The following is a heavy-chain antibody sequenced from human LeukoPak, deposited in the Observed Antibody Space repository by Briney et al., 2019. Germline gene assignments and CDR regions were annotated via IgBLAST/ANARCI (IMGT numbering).Heavy chain of an antibody. CDR2: IYSGGST. Sequence: PGGSLRLSCAASGFTVSSDYMSWVRQAPGKGLEWVSVIYSGGSTYYADSVKGRFTISRDNSKNTLYLQMNSLRAEDTAVYYCARDKYRYASDWGQGTLVTVSS. CDR1: GFTVSSDY. CDR3: ARDKYRYASD. V-gene: IGHV3-66*01. J-gene: IGHJ4*02. D-gene: IGHD3-22*01.